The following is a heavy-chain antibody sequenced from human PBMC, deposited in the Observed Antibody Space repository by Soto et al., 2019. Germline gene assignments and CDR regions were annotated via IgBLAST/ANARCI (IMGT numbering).Heavy chain of an antibody. J-gene: IGHJ4*02. CDR1: GFTFSDYW. CDR3: ARHETLHGDYDY. V-gene: IGHV3-7*01. CDR2: IKQDGNEK. D-gene: IGHD4-17*01. Sequence: PGGSLRLSCAVSGFTFSDYWMSWVRQAPGKGLEWVANIKQDGNEKYYVDSVKGRFTISRDNAKNSLYLQMNSLRAEDTAVYYCARHETLHGDYDYWGQGTLVTVSS.